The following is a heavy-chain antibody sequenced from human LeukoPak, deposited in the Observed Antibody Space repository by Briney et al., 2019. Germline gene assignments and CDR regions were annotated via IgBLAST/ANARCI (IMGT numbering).Heavy chain of an antibody. V-gene: IGHV3-23*01. D-gene: IGHD6-13*01. CDR3: ARRSGSSWSSFDY. J-gene: IGHJ4*02. CDR2: ISGFGGST. Sequence: GGSLRLSCAASGFTFNNYAMNWVRQAPGKGLEWVSGISGFGGSTYYAPSVKGRLTISRDYFGNMLYLHLDSLRVEDTAIYYCARRSGSSWSSFDYWGQGALVTVSS. CDR1: GFTFNNYA.